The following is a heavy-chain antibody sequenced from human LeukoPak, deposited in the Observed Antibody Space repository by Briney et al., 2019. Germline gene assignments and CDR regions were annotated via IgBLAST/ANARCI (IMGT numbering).Heavy chain of an antibody. Sequence: GGSLRLSCAASGFTFSSYSMNWVRQAPGKGLEWISYIGISSGNTKYADSVKGRFTISGDKAKNSLYLQMNSLRVEDTAVYYCARETKYAFDNWGQGTLVTVSS. CDR3: ARETKYAFDN. J-gene: IGHJ4*02. V-gene: IGHV3-48*01. CDR1: GFTFSSYS. D-gene: IGHD1-14*01. CDR2: IGISSGNT.